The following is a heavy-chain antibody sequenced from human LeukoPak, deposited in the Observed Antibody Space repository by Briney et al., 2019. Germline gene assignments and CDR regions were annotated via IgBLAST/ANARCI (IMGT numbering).Heavy chain of an antibody. CDR2: IYSGGST. Sequence: RGSLRLSCAASGFSVSSNFMSWVRQAPGKGLEWVSFIYSGGSTYYADSVKGRFTISRDNSKNTLYLQMNSLRAEDTAVYYCASDFGYWGQGTLVTVSS. CDR3: ASDFGY. CDR1: GFSVSSNF. V-gene: IGHV3-53*01. J-gene: IGHJ4*02.